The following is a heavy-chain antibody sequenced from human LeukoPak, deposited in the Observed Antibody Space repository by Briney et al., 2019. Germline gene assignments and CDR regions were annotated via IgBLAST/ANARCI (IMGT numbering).Heavy chain of an antibody. CDR2: ISYDGSNK. D-gene: IGHD5-24*01. V-gene: IGHV3-30*03. CDR3: ARDGCNYGLPHGMDV. CDR1: GFSFSSYG. J-gene: IGHJ6*02. Sequence: PGGSLRLSCAAAGFSFSSYGMHRVRQAPGKGLEWVAVISYDGSNKYYADSVRGRFTISRDNSKNTLYLQMNSLRAEDTAVYYCARDGCNYGLPHGMDVWGQGTTVTVSS.